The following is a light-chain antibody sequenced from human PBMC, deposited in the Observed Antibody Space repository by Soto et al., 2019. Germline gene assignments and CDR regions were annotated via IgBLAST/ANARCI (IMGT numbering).Light chain of an antibody. CDR3: QQYDSWPRT. V-gene: IGKV3-15*01. CDR2: GAF. Sequence: EIVMTQSPATLSVSPGERATLFCRASQSVSNKLAWYQQQPGQAPRLLLYGAFSRAAGIPARFSGSASGTEFTLPISSLQPEDFAVYYCQQYDSWPRTFGQGTRVESK. J-gene: IGKJ1*01. CDR1: QSVSNK.